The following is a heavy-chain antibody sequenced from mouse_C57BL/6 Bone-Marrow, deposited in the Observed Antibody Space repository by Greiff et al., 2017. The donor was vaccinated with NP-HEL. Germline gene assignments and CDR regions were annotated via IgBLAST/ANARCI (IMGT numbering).Heavy chain of an antibody. CDR3: TPMVRDFFFAY. CDR2: IDPENGDT. D-gene: IGHD2-2*01. V-gene: IGHV14-4*01. CDR1: GFNIKDDY. Sequence: VQLQQSGAELVRPGASVKLSCTASGFNIKDDYMHWVKQRPEQGLEWIGWIDPENGDTEYASKFQGKATITADTSSNTAYLQLSSLTSEDTAVYYCTPMVRDFFFAYWGQGTLVTVSA. J-gene: IGHJ3*01.